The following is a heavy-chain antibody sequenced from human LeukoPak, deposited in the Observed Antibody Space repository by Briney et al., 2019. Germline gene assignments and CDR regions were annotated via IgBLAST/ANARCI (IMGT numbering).Heavy chain of an antibody. Sequence: GGSLRLSCAASGFTFSSYSMNWVRQAPGKGLEWVSSIISSSSYIYYADSVKGRFTISRDNAKNSLYLQMNSLRAEDTAVYYCARDWTEVGGASGSEYYFDYWGQGTLVTVSS. D-gene: IGHD3-10*01. CDR3: ARDWTEVGGASGSEYYFDY. V-gene: IGHV3-21*01. CDR1: GFTFSSYS. CDR2: IISSSSYI. J-gene: IGHJ4*02.